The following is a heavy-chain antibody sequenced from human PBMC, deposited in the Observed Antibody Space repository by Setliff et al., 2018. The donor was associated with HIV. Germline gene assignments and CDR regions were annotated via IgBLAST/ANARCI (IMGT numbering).Heavy chain of an antibody. CDR3: ARVPDYYEILSGWRQNASDV. D-gene: IGHD3-9*01. CDR1: GASLSDCQ. Sequence: ETLSLTCAVYGASLSDCQWSWVRQPPGKGLEWIGEINDSGSTYYNPSLKSRVTMSLDTSKRQFSLKMTSVTAADTAVYYCARVPDYYEILSGWRQNASDVWGQGTMVTVSS. J-gene: IGHJ3*01. V-gene: IGHV4-34*01. CDR2: INDSGST.